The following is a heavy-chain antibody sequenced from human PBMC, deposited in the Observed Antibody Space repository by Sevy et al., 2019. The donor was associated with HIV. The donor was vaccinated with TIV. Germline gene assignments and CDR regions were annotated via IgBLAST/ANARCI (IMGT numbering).Heavy chain of an antibody. CDR2: ISGSGSYT. CDR1: RFTFSNSA. D-gene: IGHD3-9*01. Sequence: GGSLRLSCAASRFTFSNSAMHWVRRAPGEGLEWLSAISGSGSYTYYADSVKGRFTISTDNSKTTLYLQMNSLRADDTAVYYCVKGTGYYYYYGMDVWGQGTTVTVSS. J-gene: IGHJ6*02. CDR3: VKGTGYYYYYGMDV. V-gene: IGHV3-23*01.